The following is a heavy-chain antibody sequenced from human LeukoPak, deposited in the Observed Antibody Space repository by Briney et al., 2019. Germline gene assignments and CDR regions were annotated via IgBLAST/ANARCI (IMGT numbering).Heavy chain of an antibody. D-gene: IGHD3-10*01. Sequence: GGSLRLSCAASGFTFSSYWMHWVRQAPGKGLEWVSHISGSGGTTYYADSVKGRFTISRDNSKNTLYLQMNSLRAEDTAVYYCAKRPAGGDAFDIWGQGTMVTVSS. CDR1: GFTFSSYW. CDR3: AKRPAGGDAFDI. V-gene: IGHV3-23*01. J-gene: IGHJ3*02. CDR2: ISGSGGTT.